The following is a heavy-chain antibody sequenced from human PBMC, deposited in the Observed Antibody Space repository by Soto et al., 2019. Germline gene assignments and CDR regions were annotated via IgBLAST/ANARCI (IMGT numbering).Heavy chain of an antibody. CDR2: IYYSGST. CDR3: ARQTAADPYYYYYMDV. CDR1: GGSSSSSIYY. V-gene: IGHV4-39*01. J-gene: IGHJ6*03. D-gene: IGHD2-15*01. Sequence: SETLSLTCTVSGGSSSSSIYYWGWIRQPPGKGLEWIGSIYYSGSTYYNPSLKSRVTISVDTSKNQFSLKLSSVTAADTAVYYCARQTAADPYYYYYMDVWGKGTTVTVSS.